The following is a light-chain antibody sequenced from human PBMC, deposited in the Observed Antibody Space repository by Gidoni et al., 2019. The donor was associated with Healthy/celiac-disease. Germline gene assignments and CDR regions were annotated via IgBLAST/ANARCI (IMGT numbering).Light chain of an antibody. CDR3: QQRSNWPPLT. Sequence: IVLTQSPATLSLSSGERATLSCRASQSVSSYLAWYQQKPGPAPRLLIYDASNRATSIPARFSDSGSGTDLTLTISSLEPEDFAIYYCQQRSNWPPLTFGGGTKVEIK. J-gene: IGKJ4*01. CDR1: QSVSSY. V-gene: IGKV3-11*01. CDR2: DAS.